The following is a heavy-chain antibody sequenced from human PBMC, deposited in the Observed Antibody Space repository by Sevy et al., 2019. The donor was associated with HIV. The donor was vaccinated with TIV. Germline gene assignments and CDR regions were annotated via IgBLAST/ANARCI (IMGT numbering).Heavy chain of an antibody. CDR1: GFTFSSYA. CDR2: ISYDGSNK. J-gene: IGHJ4*02. Sequence: GGSLRLSCAASGFTFSSYAMHWVRQAPGKGLEWVAVISYDGSNKYYADSVKGRFTISRDNSKNTLYLQMYSLRAEDTAVYYCARARGIQLWAFDYWGQGTLVTVSS. D-gene: IGHD5-18*01. V-gene: IGHV3-30-3*01. CDR3: ARARGIQLWAFDY.